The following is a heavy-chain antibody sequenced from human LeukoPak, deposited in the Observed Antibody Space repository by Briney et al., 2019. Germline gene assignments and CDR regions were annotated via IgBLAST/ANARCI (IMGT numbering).Heavy chain of an antibody. CDR2: IYTSGST. Sequence: PSQTLCLTCTVSGGSISSGSYYWSWIRQPAGKGLEWIGRIYTSGSTNYNPSLKSRVTISVDMSKNQFSLKLSSVTAADTAVYYCAREFDSWGQGTLVTVSS. V-gene: IGHV4-61*02. J-gene: IGHJ4*02. CDR3: AREFDS. CDR1: GGSISSGSYY.